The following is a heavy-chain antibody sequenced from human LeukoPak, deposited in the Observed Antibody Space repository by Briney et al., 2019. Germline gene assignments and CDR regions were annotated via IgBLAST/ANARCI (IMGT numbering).Heavy chain of an antibody. J-gene: IGHJ4*02. CDR3: ARDAVDSSGYYYYFDY. CDR1: GFNFSDHY. D-gene: IGHD3-22*01. Sequence: TGGPLRLSCAASGFNFSDHYMDWVRQAPGKGLEWVGRTRNKDNSYTTEHAASVKGRFTISRDDSKNSLYLQMNSLKTEDTAVYYCARDAVDSSGYYYYFDYWGQGTLVTVSS. V-gene: IGHV3-72*01. CDR2: TRNKDNSYTT.